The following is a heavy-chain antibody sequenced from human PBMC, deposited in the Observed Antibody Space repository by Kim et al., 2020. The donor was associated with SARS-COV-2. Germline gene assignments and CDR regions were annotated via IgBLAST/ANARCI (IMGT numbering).Heavy chain of an antibody. CDR3: ARKPYYYYYMDV. Sequence: YSQKFQGRVTITREPAASTAYMELSSLRSEDTAVYYCARKPYYYYYMDVWGKGTTVTVSS. V-gene: IGHV1-3*01. J-gene: IGHJ6*03.